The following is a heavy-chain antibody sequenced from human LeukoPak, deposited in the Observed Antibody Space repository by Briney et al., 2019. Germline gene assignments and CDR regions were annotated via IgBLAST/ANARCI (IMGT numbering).Heavy chain of an antibody. CDR3: ARGSDSSGYEIDY. CDR1: GGSISSGGYY. Sequence: SETLSLTCTVSGGSISSGGYYWSWIRQHPGKGLEWIGYIYYSGSTYYNPSLKSRVTISVDTSKNQFSLKLSSVTAADTAVYYCARGSDSSGYEIDYWGQRTLVTVSS. J-gene: IGHJ4*02. D-gene: IGHD3-22*01. V-gene: IGHV4-31*03. CDR2: IYYSGST.